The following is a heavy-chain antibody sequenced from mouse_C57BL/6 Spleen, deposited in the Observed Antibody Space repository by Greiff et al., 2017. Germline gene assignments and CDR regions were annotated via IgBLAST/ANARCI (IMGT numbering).Heavy chain of an antibody. CDR3: ARHGAAQAVYAMDY. CDR1: GFSLTSYG. CDR2: IWSDGST. V-gene: IGHV2-6-1*01. D-gene: IGHD3-2*02. J-gene: IGHJ4*01. Sequence: QVQLKESGPGLVAPSQSLSITCTVSGFSLTSYGVHWVRQPPGKGLEWLVVIWSDGSTTYNSALKSRLSISKDNSKRQVFLKMNSLRTGDTAMYYCARHGAAQAVYAMDYGGQGTSVTVSS.